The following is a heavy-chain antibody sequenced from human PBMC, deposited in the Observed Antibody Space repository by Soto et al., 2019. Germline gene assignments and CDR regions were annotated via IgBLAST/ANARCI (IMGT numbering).Heavy chain of an antibody. Sequence: QVQLVECGGGVVQPGRSLRLSCAASGFTFSSYGMHWVRQAPGKGLEWVAVIWYDGSNKYYADSVKGRFTISRDNSKNTLYLQMNSLRAEDTAVYYCAREAYDILTGYYNVIRYYFDYWGQGTLVTVSS. CDR1: GFTFSSYG. V-gene: IGHV3-33*01. CDR3: AREAYDILTGYYNVIRYYFDY. CDR2: IWYDGSNK. D-gene: IGHD3-9*01. J-gene: IGHJ4*02.